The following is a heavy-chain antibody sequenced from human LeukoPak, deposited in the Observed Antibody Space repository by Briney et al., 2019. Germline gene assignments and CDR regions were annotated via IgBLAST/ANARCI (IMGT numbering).Heavy chain of an antibody. CDR3: AKNATSLYYYDRSGYYYDY. CDR2: ISGSGGST. J-gene: IGHJ4*02. V-gene: IGHV3-23*01. Sequence: GGSLRLSCAASGFTFSSYAMSWLRQAPGKGLEWVSAISGSGGSTYYADSVKGRVTISRDNSKNTLYLQMNSLRAEDTAVYYCAKNATSLYYYDRSGYYYDYWGQATLVTVSS. CDR1: GFTFSSYA. D-gene: IGHD3-22*01.